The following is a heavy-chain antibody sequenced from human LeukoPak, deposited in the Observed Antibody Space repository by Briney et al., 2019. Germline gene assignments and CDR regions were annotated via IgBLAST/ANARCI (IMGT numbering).Heavy chain of an antibody. CDR1: GGSIGSYY. CDR3: ARVLLWFGEKVAFDI. CDR2: TYYSGST. D-gene: IGHD3-10*01. V-gene: IGHV4-59*01. Sequence: SETLSLTCTVSGGSIGSYYWSWIRQPPGKGLEWIGYTYYSGSTNYNPSLKSRVTISVDTSKNQFSLKLSSVTAADTAVYYCARVLLWFGEKVAFDIWGQGTMVTVSS. J-gene: IGHJ3*02.